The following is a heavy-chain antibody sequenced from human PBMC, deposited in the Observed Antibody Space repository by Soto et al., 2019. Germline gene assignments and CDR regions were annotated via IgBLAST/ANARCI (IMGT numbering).Heavy chain of an antibody. CDR1: GFTFSSYA. Sequence: VQLLESGGGLVQPGGSLRLSCAASGFTFSSYAMSWVRQAPGKGLEWVSAISGSGGSTYYADSVKGRFTISRDNSKNTLYLQMNSLRAEDTAVYYCAKVGYCSSTSCYSHYYYYYGMDVWGQGTTVTVSS. CDR2: ISGSGGST. V-gene: IGHV3-23*01. J-gene: IGHJ6*02. CDR3: AKVGYCSSTSCYSHYYYYYGMDV. D-gene: IGHD2-2*01.